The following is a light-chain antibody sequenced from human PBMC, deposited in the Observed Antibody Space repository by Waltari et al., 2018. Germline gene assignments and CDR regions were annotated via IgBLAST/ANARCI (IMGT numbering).Light chain of an antibody. J-gene: IGKJ2*01. CDR3: LQRIEFPYT. Sequence: DIVMTQTPLSLPVTPGEPASISCRSSQSLLDSDDGNTYLDWYLQKPGQSPQFLIYTLSDRASGIPDRFTGSGSGTDFTLKISRVEAEDVGVYYCLQRIEFPYTFGQGTKLEIK. CDR1: QSLLDSDDGNTY. V-gene: IGKV2-40*01. CDR2: TLS.